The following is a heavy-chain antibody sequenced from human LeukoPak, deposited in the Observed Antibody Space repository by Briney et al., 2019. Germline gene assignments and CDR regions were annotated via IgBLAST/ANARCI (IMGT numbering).Heavy chain of an antibody. CDR3: ARSPRGYHSGYFDY. J-gene: IGHJ4*02. V-gene: IGHV4-34*01. Sequence: SETLSLTCAVYGGSFSGYYWSWIRQPPGKGLEWIGEINHSGSTNYNPSLKSRVTISVDTSKNQFSLKLSSVTAADTAVYYCARSPRGYHSGYFDYWGQGTLVTVSS. CDR2: INHSGST. D-gene: IGHD5-12*01. CDR1: GGSFSGYY.